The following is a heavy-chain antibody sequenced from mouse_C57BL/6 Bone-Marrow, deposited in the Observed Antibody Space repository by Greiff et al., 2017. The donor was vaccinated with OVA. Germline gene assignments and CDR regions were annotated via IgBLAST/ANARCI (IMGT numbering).Heavy chain of an antibody. Sequence: EVQLQQSGPELVKPGASVKLPCKASGYTFTDYNMDWVKQSHGKSLEWIGDINPNNGGTIYNQKFKGKATLTVDKSSSTAYMELSSLTSEDTAFYYCASDWTSSNLLAMGYWGQGPSVPVSS. CDR2: INPNNGGT. CDR1: GYTFTDYN. V-gene: IGHV1-18*01. J-gene: IGHJ4*01. CDR3: ASDWTSSNLLAMGY. D-gene: IGHD3-3*01.